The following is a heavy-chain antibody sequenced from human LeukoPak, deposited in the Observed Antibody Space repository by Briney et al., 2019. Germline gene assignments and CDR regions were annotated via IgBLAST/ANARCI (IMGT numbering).Heavy chain of an antibody. D-gene: IGHD3-10*01. Sequence: ASVKVSCKAPGYTFTTDYIHWVRQAPGQGLEWMGIINPSGGSTTYAQKFQGRVIMTGDTSTSTVYMELRSLRSEDTAVYYCARARGSGSYYGHDYYYYYYMDVWGQGTTVTVSS. V-gene: IGHV1-46*01. CDR2: INPSGGST. CDR1: GYTFTTDY. CDR3: ARARGSGSYYGHDYYYYYYMDV. J-gene: IGHJ6*03.